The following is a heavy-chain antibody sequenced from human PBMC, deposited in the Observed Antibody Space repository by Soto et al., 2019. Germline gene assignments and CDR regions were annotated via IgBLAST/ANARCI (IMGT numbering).Heavy chain of an antibody. CDR3: AKAGYYYDSSGYQNPNDY. CDR1: GCTFSSYA. Sequence: GGSLRLSCAASGCTFSSYAMHWVRQAPGKGLEWVAVISYDGSNKYYADSVKGRFTISRDNSKNTLYLQMNSLRAEDTAVYYCAKAGYYYDSSGYQNPNDYWGQGTLVTVSS. CDR2: ISYDGSNK. V-gene: IGHV3-30-3*01. D-gene: IGHD3-22*01. J-gene: IGHJ4*02.